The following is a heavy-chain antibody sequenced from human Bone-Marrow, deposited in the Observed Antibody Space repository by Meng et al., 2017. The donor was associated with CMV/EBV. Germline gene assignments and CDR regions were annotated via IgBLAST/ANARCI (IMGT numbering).Heavy chain of an antibody. V-gene: IGHV1-2*02. Sequence: ASVKVSCKASGYTFTGNFIHWVRQAPGQGLEWMGWINPNSGGISLAQKFQGRVTMTRDTSFNTAYMDLRTLKSDDTAVYYCARGSDSGNSFEYFDFWGQGTLVTVSS. CDR2: INPNSGGI. D-gene: IGHD4-23*01. J-gene: IGHJ4*02. CDR1: GYTFTGNF. CDR3: ARGSDSGNSFEYFDF.